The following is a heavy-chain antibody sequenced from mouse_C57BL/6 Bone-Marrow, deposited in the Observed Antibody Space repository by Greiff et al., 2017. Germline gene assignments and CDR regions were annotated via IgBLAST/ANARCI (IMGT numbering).Heavy chain of an antibody. CDR2: ISSGRSTI. CDR3: ERRGFPSSVYAPLAY. Sequence: EVKLMESGGGLVKPGGSLKLSCAASGFTFSDYGMHWVRQAPEKGLEWVAYISSGRSTIYYADTVKGRFTFSRDNAKNTLFLQMTRLRSEDTDMYDCERRGFPSSVYAPLAYWGKGTLVTVSA. V-gene: IGHV5-17*01. J-gene: IGHJ3*01. D-gene: IGHD6-1*01. CDR1: GFTFSDYG.